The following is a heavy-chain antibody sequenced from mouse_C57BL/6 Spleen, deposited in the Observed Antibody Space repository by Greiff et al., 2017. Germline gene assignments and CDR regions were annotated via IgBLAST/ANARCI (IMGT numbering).Heavy chain of an antibody. CDR2: IYPRDGST. CDR3: ARDTVGATRAMDY. CDR1: GYTFTDHT. V-gene: IGHV1-78*01. Sequence: VQLQQSDAELVKPGASVKISCTASGYTFTDHTIHWMKQRPEQGLEWIGYIYPRDGSTKYNEKFKGKATLTADKSSSTAYMQLNSLTSEDSAVYFAARDTVGATRAMDYWGQGTSVTVSS. D-gene: IGHD1-1*01. J-gene: IGHJ4*01.